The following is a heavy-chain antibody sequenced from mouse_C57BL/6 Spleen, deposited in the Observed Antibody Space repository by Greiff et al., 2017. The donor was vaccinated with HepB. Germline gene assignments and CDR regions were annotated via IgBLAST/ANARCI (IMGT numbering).Heavy chain of an antibody. Sequence: DVKLVESGPGLVKPSQSLSLTCSVTGYSITSGYYWNWIRQFPGNKLEWMGYISYDGSNNYNPSLKNRISITRDTSKNQFFLKLNSVTTEDTATYYCARAGNYAMDYWGQGTSVTVSS. CDR1: GYSITSGYY. CDR3: ARAGNYAMDY. D-gene: IGHD1-1*02. J-gene: IGHJ4*01. V-gene: IGHV3-6*01. CDR2: ISYDGSN.